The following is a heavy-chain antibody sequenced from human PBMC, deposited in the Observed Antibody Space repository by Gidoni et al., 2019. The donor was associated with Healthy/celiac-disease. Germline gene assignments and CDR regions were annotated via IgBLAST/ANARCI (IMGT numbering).Heavy chain of an antibody. Sequence: QVQLVQSGPAVQKPGASVKVPCTVSGYTLTELSMHWVRQAPGKGLAWMEGFDPKEGKTTNAKSFQGRVTRTENTSTDTAYLELGGRRSEETAGYYGAKEARKIGNYWGQGTLVTVS. V-gene: IGHV1-24*01. CDR3: AKEARKIGNY. J-gene: IGHJ4*02. D-gene: IGHD6-6*01. CDR2: FDPKEGKT. CDR1: GYTLTELS.